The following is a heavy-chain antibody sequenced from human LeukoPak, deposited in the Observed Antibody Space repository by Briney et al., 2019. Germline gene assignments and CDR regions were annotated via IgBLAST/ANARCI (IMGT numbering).Heavy chain of an antibody. Sequence: PSETLSLTCAVYGGTFSGYYWSWIRQPPGKGLEWIGEINYSGSTNYNPSLKSRVTISVDTSKNQFSLEQSSVTAADTAVYYCARIVGATMDVWGQGTTVTVSS. D-gene: IGHD1-26*01. J-gene: IGHJ6*02. CDR2: INYSGST. V-gene: IGHV4-34*01. CDR1: GGTFSGYY. CDR3: ARIVGATMDV.